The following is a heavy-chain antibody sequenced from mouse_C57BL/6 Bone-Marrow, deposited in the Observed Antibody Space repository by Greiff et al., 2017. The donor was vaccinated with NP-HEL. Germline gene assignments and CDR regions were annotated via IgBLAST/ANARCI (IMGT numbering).Heavy chain of an antibody. V-gene: IGHV1-15*01. D-gene: IGHD2-4*01. J-gene: IGHJ4*01. CDR1: GYTFTDYE. Sequence: VKVVESGAELVRPGASVTLSCKASGYTFTDYEMHWVKQTPVHGLEWIGAIDPETGGTAYNQKFKGKAILTADKSSSTAYMELRSLTSEDSAVYYCTRETFYYDYDGYAMDYWGQGTSVTVSS. CDR2: IDPETGGT. CDR3: TRETFYYDYDGYAMDY.